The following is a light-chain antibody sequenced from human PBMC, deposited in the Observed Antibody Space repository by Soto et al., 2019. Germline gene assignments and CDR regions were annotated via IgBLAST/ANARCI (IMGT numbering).Light chain of an antibody. CDR3: SSYTSSSTRV. J-gene: IGLJ1*01. V-gene: IGLV2-14*03. Sequence: QSVLTQPASVSGSPGQSITISCTGTSSDVGGYNYVPWYQQHPGKAPKLMIYDVSNRPSGGSNRFSGSKSGNTASLTISGLQIEDEADYYCSSYTSSSTRVFGTGTKVTVL. CDR1: SSDVGGYNY. CDR2: DVS.